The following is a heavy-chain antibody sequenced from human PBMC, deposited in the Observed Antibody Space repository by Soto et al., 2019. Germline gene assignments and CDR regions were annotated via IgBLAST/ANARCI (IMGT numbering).Heavy chain of an antibody. CDR2: ISGSGGSS. V-gene: IGHV3-23*01. Sequence: EAQLLESGGALEHPGGSLRLSCAASGFAFSTYAMTWVRQPPGKGREWVSVISGSGGSSYYADSVKGRFTISRDNSKNTLFLQMNGLRAEDTAVYYCAKVTKRAAAGRYEYYKYGMDVWGQGTTVTVSS. D-gene: IGHD6-13*01. CDR1: GFAFSTYA. J-gene: IGHJ6*02. CDR3: AKVTKRAAAGRYEYYKYGMDV.